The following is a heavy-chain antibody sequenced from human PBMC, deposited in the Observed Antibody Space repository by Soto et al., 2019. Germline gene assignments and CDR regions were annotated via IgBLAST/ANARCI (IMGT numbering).Heavy chain of an antibody. CDR1: GYTFTSYA. J-gene: IGHJ6*02. Sequence: ASVKVSCKASGYTFTSYAMHWVRQAPGQRLEWMAWINAGNGNTKYSQKFQGRVTINRDTSASTAYMELSSLRSEDTAVYYCARVIAAAGYYYYGMDVWGQGTTVTVSS. V-gene: IGHV1-3*01. CDR3: ARVIAAAGYYYYGMDV. CDR2: INAGNGNT. D-gene: IGHD6-13*01.